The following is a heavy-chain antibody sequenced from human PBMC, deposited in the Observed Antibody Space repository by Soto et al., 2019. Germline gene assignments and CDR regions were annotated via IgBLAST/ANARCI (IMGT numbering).Heavy chain of an antibody. CDR3: ARGADIMATTGDAFDF. CDR1: GHSISNGYY. V-gene: IGHV4-38-2*01. D-gene: IGHD5-12*01. J-gene: IGHJ3*01. Sequence: PSKTLSLTCAVSGHSISNGYYWGWIRQPPGKGLEWIGNVHHNENTYYNPSLKSRVTISLHTSKNQFSLKVTSVTAADTAVYYCARGADIMATTGDAFDFWGQGTMVTVSS. CDR2: VHHNENT.